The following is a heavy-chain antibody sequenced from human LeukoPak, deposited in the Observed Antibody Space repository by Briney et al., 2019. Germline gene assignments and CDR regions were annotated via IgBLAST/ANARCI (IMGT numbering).Heavy chain of an antibody. Sequence: PGGCLGLLHAASVLIHNQACEMGAPEAPSRALEGGVGIKSKTDGGTTDCAAPVKGRFPISRDDSKNTLYLQMNSLKTEDTAVYYCTTDPSYYFEAFDIWGQGTMVTVSS. V-gene: IGHV3-15*01. CDR3: TTDPSYYFEAFDI. CDR2: IKSKTDGGTT. D-gene: IGHD3-10*01. CDR1: VLIHNQA. J-gene: IGHJ3*02.